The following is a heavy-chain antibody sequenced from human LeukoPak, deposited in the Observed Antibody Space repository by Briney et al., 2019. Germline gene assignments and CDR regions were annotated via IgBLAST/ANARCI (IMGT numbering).Heavy chain of an antibody. CDR3: AKGHIAWELLSLFDY. V-gene: IGHV3-74*01. CDR1: GFTFSSYW. J-gene: IGHJ4*02. D-gene: IGHD1-26*01. CDR2: INSDGSST. Sequence: GGSLRLSCAASGFTFSSYWMHWVRQAPGKGLVWVSRINSDGSSTSYADSVKGRFTISRDNAKNTLYLQMNSLRAEDTAVYYCAKGHIAWELLSLFDYWGQGTLVTVSS.